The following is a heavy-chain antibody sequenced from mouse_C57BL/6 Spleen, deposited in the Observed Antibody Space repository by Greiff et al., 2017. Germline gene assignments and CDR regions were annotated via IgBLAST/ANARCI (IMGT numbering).Heavy chain of an antibody. Sequence: EVQLQQSGAELVRPGASVKLSCTASGFNIKDDYMHWVKQRPEQGLEWIGWIDPENGDTEYASKFQGKATMTADTTSNTAYLQLSSLTSADTSVYYWTTWLGSPSDYWGQGTTLTVSA. J-gene: IGHJ2*01. CDR2: IDPENGDT. CDR3: TTWLGSPSDY. CDR1: GFNIKDDY. V-gene: IGHV14-4*01. D-gene: IGHD1-1*01.